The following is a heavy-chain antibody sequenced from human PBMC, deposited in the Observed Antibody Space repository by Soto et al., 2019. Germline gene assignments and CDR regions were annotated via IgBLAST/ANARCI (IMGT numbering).Heavy chain of an antibody. CDR2: INPSGGST. D-gene: IGHD2-2*01. Sequence: ASVKVSWKASGYSFSTYYMHWVRQAPGQGYEWMGIINPSGGSTTYAQKFQGRVTMTRDTSTTTVYMELSSLISEDTAVYYLATYANNGYYLDYRS. V-gene: IGHV1-46*01. J-gene: IGHJ4*01. CDR3: ATYANNGYYLDY. CDR1: GYSFSTYY.